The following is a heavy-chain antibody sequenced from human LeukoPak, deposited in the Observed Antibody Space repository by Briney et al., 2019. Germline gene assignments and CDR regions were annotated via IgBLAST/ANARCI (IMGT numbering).Heavy chain of an antibody. J-gene: IGHJ4*02. V-gene: IGHV3-23*01. CDR3: AFIVGATIRGALDY. Sequence: GGSLRLSCAASGFTFSSYAMSWVRQAPGKGLEWVSAISGSGGSTYYADSVKGRFTISRDNSKNTLYLQMNSLRAEDTAVYYCAFIVGATIRGALDYWGQGTLVTVSS. CDR1: GFTFSSYA. CDR2: ISGSGGST. D-gene: IGHD1-26*01.